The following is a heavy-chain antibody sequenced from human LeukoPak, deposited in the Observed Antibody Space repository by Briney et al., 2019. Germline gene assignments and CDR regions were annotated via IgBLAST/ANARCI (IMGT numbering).Heavy chain of an antibody. Sequence: PGGSLRLSCAASGFTVSSNYMSWVRQAPGKGLEWVSVIYSGGSTYYADSVKGRFTISRGNSKNTLYLQMNSLRAEDTAVYYCARVQLWLRWYYFDYWGQGTLVTVSS. V-gene: IGHV3-53*01. CDR1: GFTVSSNY. CDR3: ARVQLWLRWYYFDY. D-gene: IGHD5-18*01. J-gene: IGHJ4*02. CDR2: IYSGGST.